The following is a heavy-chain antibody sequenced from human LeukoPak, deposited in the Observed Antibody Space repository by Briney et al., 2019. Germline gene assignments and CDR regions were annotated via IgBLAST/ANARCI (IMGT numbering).Heavy chain of an antibody. CDR1: GFTFSKYW. Sequence: GGSLRLSRAASGFTFSKYWMLWVRQAPGKGLESVSRINTDGTVTTYADSVKGRFTVSRDNADNTMFLQMNSVRDEDTAVYYCATKQWLAPPPDSWGQGTPVTVSS. V-gene: IGHV3-74*01. CDR3: ATKQWLAPPPDS. CDR2: INTDGTVT. D-gene: IGHD6-19*01. J-gene: IGHJ4*02.